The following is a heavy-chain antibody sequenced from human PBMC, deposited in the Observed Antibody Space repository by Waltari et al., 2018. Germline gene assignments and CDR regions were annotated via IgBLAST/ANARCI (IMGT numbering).Heavy chain of an antibody. CDR1: GFTFSDFA. D-gene: IGHD3-10*01. J-gene: IGHJ4*02. CDR2: IRPSAERT. V-gene: IGHV3-23*01. CDR3: ARERGSSGVYYIDY. Sequence: DVQLLESGGGLVQPGGSLRLSCEASGFTFSDFAMTWVRQAPGEGVEWVSTIRPSAERTYYAGSVKGRFSVSRDNSMNTHYLQLEFLRPEDTAIYFCARERGSSGVYYIDYWGQGTLVSVSS.